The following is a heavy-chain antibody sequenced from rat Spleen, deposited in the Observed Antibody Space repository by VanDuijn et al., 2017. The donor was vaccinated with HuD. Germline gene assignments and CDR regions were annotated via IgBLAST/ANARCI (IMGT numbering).Heavy chain of an antibody. D-gene: IGHD1-6*01. Sequence: EVQLVQSGGGLVQPGRSLKLSCAASGFTFSNYYMVWIRQAPTRGLEWVAYISTAGSNTFYRDSVKGRFTISRDNAKSTLYLQMDSLTSEDTATYYCTTWDYYNNRFDYWGQGVMVTVSS. CDR1: GFTFSNYY. J-gene: IGHJ2*01. CDR2: ISTAGSNT. V-gene: IGHV5-27*01. CDR3: TTWDYYNNRFDY.